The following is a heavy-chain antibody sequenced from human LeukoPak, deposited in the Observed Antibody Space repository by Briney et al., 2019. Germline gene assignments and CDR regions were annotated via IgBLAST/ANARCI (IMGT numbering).Heavy chain of an antibody. J-gene: IGHJ6*02. CDR3: ANGRQGLYYYYGMDV. D-gene: IGHD1-1*01. CDR1: GFTFSSYA. V-gene: IGHV3-23*01. CDR2: ISGSGGST. Sequence: GGSLRLSCAASGFTFSSYAMRWVRQAPGKGLEWVSAISGSGGSTYYADSVKGRFTISRDNSKNTLYLQMNSLRAEDTAVYYCANGRQGLYYYYGMDVWGQGTTVTVSS.